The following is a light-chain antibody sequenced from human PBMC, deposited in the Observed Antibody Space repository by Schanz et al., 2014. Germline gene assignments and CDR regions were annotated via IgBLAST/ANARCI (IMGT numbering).Light chain of an antibody. CDR2: DVT. V-gene: IGLV2-18*02. J-gene: IGLJ2*01. Sequence: QSALTQPPSVSGSPGQSVTISCTGTSSDVGGYNRVSWYQQPPGTAPKLMIYDVTNRPSGVPDRFSGSKSGSTASLTISGLRAEDEADYYCCSYTSSSTLVLGGGTKLTVL. CDR1: SSDVGGYNR. CDR3: CSYTSSSTLV.